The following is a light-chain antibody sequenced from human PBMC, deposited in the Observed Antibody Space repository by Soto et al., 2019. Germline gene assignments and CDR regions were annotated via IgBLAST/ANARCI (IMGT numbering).Light chain of an antibody. CDR1: QSVSSSY. CDR2: GAS. J-gene: IGKJ1*01. V-gene: IGKV3-20*01. CDR3: QQYGSSEWT. Sequence: EIVLTQSPGTLSLSPGERATLSCRASQSVSSSYLAWYQQKAGQAPRLLIYGASSRATGIPDRFSGSGSGTDFTLTISRLEPEDFAVYYCQQYGSSEWTFGQGTKVEIQ.